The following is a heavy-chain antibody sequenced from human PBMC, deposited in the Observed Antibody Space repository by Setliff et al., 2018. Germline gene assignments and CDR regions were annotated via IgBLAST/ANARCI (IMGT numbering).Heavy chain of an antibody. CDR3: ALRRGNEWHLVRWFDP. Sequence: SGPTLVNPTETLTLTCTFSGFSLSTNTVGVGWIRQPPGKALEWLALVYWDGDQRYSPSLNSRLSITKDSSKSQVLLTMTNMDPVDTATYYCALRRGNEWHLVRWFDPWGPGIQVTVSS. V-gene: IGHV2-5*02. CDR1: GFSLSTNTVG. CDR2: VYWDGDQ. D-gene: IGHD6-6*01. J-gene: IGHJ5*02.